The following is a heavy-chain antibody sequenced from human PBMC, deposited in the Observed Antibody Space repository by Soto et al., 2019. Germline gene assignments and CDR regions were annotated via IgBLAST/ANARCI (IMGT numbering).Heavy chain of an antibody. D-gene: IGHD6-13*01. Sequence: EVQLLESGGGLVQPGGSLRLSCAASGFTFSSYAMSWVRQAPGKGLEWVSDISGSGGSTYYADSVKGRFTISRDNSKNTLYLHMNSLRAEDTAVYYCAKVGYSSSSFGMDVWGQGTTVTVSS. V-gene: IGHV3-23*01. CDR1: GFTFSSYA. CDR2: ISGSGGST. CDR3: AKVGYSSSSFGMDV. J-gene: IGHJ6*02.